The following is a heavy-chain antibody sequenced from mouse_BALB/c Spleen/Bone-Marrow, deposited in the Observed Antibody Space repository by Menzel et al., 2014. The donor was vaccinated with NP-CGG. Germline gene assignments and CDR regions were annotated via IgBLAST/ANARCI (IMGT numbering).Heavy chain of an antibody. Sequence: EVKLMESGGGLVKPGGSLKLSCAASGFTFSSYTMSWVRQTPEKRLEWVATISSGGSYTYYPDSVKGRFTIYRDNAKNTLYLQMSSLKSEDTAMYYCTRDAMDYWGQGTSVTVSS. J-gene: IGHJ4*01. CDR1: GFTFSSYT. CDR2: ISSGGSYT. V-gene: IGHV5-6-4*01. CDR3: TRDAMDY.